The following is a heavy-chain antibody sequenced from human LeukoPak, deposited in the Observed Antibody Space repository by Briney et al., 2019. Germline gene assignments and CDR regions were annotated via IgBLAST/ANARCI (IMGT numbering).Heavy chain of an antibody. V-gene: IGHV3-7*03. CDR2: TNRDGSEK. CDR1: EFTFTNFW. Sequence: GGSLRLSCAASEFTFTNFWMSWVRQAPGKGLEWVANTNRDGSEKYYVDSVKGRVTISRDNAMNFLYLQMNSLRAEDTAVYYCARDLNYDFWSGYRRGWFDPWGQGTLVTVSS. D-gene: IGHD3-3*01. CDR3: ARDLNYDFWSGYRRGWFDP. J-gene: IGHJ5*02.